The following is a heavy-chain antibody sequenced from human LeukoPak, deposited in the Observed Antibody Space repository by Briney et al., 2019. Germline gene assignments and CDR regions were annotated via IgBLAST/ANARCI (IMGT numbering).Heavy chain of an antibody. CDR3: ARGLWYYYGSGSYYIEQNAFHI. CDR1: GYTFTSYD. V-gene: IGHV1-8*01. D-gene: IGHD3-10*01. Sequence: GASVKVSCKASGYTFTSYDINWVRQAPGQGLEWMGWMNPNSGNTAYAQKFQGRVTMTMNTSISTAYMELSSLRSEDTAVYYCARGLWYYYGSGSYYIEQNAFHIWGQGTMVTVSS. CDR2: MNPNSGNT. J-gene: IGHJ3*02.